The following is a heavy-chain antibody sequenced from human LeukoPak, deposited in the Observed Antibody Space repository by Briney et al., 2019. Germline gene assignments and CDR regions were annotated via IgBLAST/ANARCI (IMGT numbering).Heavy chain of an antibody. J-gene: IGHJ6*02. Sequence: SETLSLTFTVAGGSISSQCWSWIRQPPWKGLEWIAYIYYSGSTKYSPSLQSRVTISVDTSNNQFSLRVSSVTAADTAVYYCARHMNGGTYPMDVWGQGTTVTVSS. V-gene: IGHV4-59*08. CDR3: ARHMNGGTYPMDV. CDR1: GGSISSQC. D-gene: IGHD1-26*01. CDR2: IYYSGST.